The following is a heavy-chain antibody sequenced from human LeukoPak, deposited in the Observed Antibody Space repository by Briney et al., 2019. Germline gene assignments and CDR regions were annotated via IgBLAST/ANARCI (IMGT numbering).Heavy chain of an antibody. CDR2: MYHSGST. CDR3: ARYTNREFDF. D-gene: IGHD2-2*02. J-gene: IGHJ4*02. V-gene: IGHV4-59*01. Sequence: SETLSLTCTVSGGSISSYVWSWIRQPPGKGLQWIGYMYHSGSTYYNPSLKSRVTISIDTSKNQFSLKLTSVTAADTAVYYCARYTNREFDFWGQGTLVTVSS. CDR1: GGSISSYV.